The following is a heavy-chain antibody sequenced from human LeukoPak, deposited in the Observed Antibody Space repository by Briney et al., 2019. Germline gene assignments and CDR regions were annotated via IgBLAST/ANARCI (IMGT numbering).Heavy chain of an antibody. CDR3: ARVVVDSNGWYHLDY. D-gene: IGHD6-19*01. Sequence: ASVKVSCKASGYTFTTYHSHWVRQAPGEGLEWMGKINPSDDSTNYAQKLQGRVTMTRDTSTSTVYMELSSLRSEDTAVYYCARVVVDSNGWYHLDYWGQGTLVTVSS. V-gene: IGHV1-46*01. CDR2: INPSDDST. CDR1: GYTFTTYH. J-gene: IGHJ4*02.